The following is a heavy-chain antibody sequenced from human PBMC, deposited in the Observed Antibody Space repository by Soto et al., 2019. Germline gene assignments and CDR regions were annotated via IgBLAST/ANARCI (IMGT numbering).Heavy chain of an antibody. CDR2: ITSDGKSK. J-gene: IGHJ5*02. CDR3: ARESGDWPLNWFDP. Sequence: PVGSLRLSCAASGFNFSNHWMHWVRQRPGEGLVRVSRITSDGKSKAYAESVKGRFAISRDNAKNTLYLQMNGLTAEDTAVYYCARESGDWPLNWFDPWGQGTLVTVS. CDR1: GFNFSNHW. D-gene: IGHD2-21*02. V-gene: IGHV3-74*01.